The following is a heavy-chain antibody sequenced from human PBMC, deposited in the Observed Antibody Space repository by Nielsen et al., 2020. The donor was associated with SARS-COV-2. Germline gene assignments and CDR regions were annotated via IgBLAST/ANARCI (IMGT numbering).Heavy chain of an antibody. CDR2: INPNSGGT. CDR3: ATSSSWSLGFDY. Sequence: ASVKVSCKASGYTFTGYYMHWVRQAPGQGLEWMGRINPNSGGTNYAQKFQGRATMTRDTSISTAYMELSRLRSDDTAVYYCATSSSWSLGFDYWGQGTLVTVSS. CDR1: GYTFTGYY. J-gene: IGHJ4*02. V-gene: IGHV1-2*06. D-gene: IGHD6-13*01.